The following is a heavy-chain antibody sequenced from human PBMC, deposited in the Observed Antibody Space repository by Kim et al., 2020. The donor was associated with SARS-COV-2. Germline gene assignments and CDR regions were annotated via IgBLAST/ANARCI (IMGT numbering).Heavy chain of an antibody. J-gene: IGHJ4*02. CDR3: ARPGIAAADYYFDY. Sequence: SPAIQGQVTISADKSISTAYLQWSSLKASDTAMYYCARPGIAAADYYFDYWGQGTLVTVSS. V-gene: IGHV5-51*01. D-gene: IGHD6-13*01.